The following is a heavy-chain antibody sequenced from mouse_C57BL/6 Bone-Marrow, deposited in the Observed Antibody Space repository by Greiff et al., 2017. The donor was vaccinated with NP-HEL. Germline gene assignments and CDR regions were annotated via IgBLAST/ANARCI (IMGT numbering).Heavy chain of an antibody. D-gene: IGHD1-1*01. V-gene: IGHV1-81*01. CDR3: ARDHYGSSCYFDY. CDR1: GYTFTSYG. CDR2: IYPRSGNT. Sequence: QVQLKQSGAELARPGASVKLSCKASGYTFTSYGISWVKQRTGQGLEWIGEIYPRSGNTYYNEKFKGKATLTADKSSSTAYMELRSLTSEDSAVYFCARDHYGSSCYFDYWGQGTTLTVSS. J-gene: IGHJ2*01.